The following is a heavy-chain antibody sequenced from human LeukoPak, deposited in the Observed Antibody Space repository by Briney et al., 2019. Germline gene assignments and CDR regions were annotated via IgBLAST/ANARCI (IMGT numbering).Heavy chain of an antibody. J-gene: IGHJ4*02. D-gene: IGHD6-19*01. CDR2: ISDSGGGT. V-gene: IGHV3-23*01. CDR1: GFTFSSYA. CDR3: AKDLIAIAVTGTLTPPPDD. Sequence: GGSLRLSCAASGFTFSSYAMSWVRQAPGKRLEWVSVISDSGGGTYYADSVKGRFTISRDNSKNTLYLQMNSLRAEDTAVYYCAKDLIAIAVTGTLTPPPDDWGQGTPVTVSS.